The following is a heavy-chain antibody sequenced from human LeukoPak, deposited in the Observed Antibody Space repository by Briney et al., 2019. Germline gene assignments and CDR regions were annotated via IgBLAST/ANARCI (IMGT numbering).Heavy chain of an antibody. CDR2: ISGSGGST. V-gene: IGHV3-23*01. CDR1: GFNYSSYA. Sequence: GEPLRHSCAASGFNYSSYAMSWVRQAPGKGLEWVSTISGSGGSTYHAVSVKGRITISRYKYKNTLYLQMNSLRAEDTAVYDCAKDSAAAGFDYWGQGTLVTVSS. CDR3: AKDSAAAGFDY. D-gene: IGHD6-13*01. J-gene: IGHJ4*02.